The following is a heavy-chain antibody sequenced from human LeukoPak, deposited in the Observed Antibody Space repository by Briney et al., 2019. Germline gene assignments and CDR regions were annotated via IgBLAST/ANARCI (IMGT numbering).Heavy chain of an antibody. CDR1: NYSISSGYY. V-gene: IGHV4-38-2*02. CDR2: IYHSGST. Sequence: PSETLSLTCTVSNYSISSGYYWGWIRQPPGKGLEWIGTIYHSGSTYYNPSLKSRVTISVDTSKNQFSLKLSSLTAADTAVYYCARRILMDVWGKGTTVTVSS. CDR3: ARRILMDV. D-gene: IGHD2-15*01. J-gene: IGHJ6*04.